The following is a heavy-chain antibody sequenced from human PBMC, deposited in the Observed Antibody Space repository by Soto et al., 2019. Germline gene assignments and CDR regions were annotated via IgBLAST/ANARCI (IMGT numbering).Heavy chain of an antibody. CDR2: IYYSGST. Sequence: SETLSLTCTVSGGSISSSSYYWGWIRQPPGKGLEWIGSIYYSGSTYYNPSLKSRVTISVDTSKNQFSRKLSSVTAADTAVYYCARGLGDSLYYYYYYMDVWGKGTTVTVSS. CDR3: ARGLGDSLYYYYYYMDV. CDR1: GGSISSSSYY. D-gene: IGHD4-17*01. V-gene: IGHV4-39*01. J-gene: IGHJ6*03.